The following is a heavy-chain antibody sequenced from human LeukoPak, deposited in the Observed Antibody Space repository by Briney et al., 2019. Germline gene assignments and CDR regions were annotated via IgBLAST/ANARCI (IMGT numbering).Heavy chain of an antibody. V-gene: IGHV1-69*13. D-gene: IGHD3-9*01. CDR1: GYTFTGYY. J-gene: IGHJ4*02. CDR2: IIPMFGEP. Sequence: GASVKVSCKASGYTFTGYYMHWVRQAPGQGLDWMGEIIPMFGEPKYAQKFQGRVTITADESTSTAYMELSSLRSDDTAIYYCARDPSTGHWGQGTLVTVSS. CDR3: ARDPSTGH.